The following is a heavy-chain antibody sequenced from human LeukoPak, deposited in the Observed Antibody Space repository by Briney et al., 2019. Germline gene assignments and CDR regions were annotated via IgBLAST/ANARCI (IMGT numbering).Heavy chain of an antibody. CDR2: IYDSGRT. CDR3: ARSGSWRLHFDY. CDR1: GGSITNYY. J-gene: IGHJ4*02. V-gene: IGHV4-59*08. D-gene: IGHD1-26*01. Sequence: PSETLSLTCTVSGGSITNYYWNWIRQPPGKGLEWIGYIYDSGRTNYKSSLKSRVIISLDTSKNQFSLKLTTVTAADTAVYCARSGSWRLHFDYWGQGTLVTVSS.